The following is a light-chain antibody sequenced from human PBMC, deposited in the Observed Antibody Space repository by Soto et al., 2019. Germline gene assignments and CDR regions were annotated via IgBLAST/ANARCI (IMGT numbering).Light chain of an antibody. J-gene: IGKJ1*01. CDR2: DAS. CDR1: QSISSSY. V-gene: IGKV3-20*01. CDR3: QQYGSIPWT. Sequence: EIVLTQSPGTLSLSPGERATLSCRASQSISSSYLVWYQQKPGQAPRLLIYDASSRATGIPDRFSGSGSGTDFTLTISRLEPEDFALYYCQQYGSIPWTFGQGTKVDIK.